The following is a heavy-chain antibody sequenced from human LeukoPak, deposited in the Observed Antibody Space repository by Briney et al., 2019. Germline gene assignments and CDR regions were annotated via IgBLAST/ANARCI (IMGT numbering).Heavy chain of an antibody. Sequence: GGSLRLSCAASGFTLSSYAMSRVRQTPGKGLECVSTIRDTDGRTYYADSVEGRFTISRENSTNTLYLQMNSLRAGDTAIYYCAKSSNTETVDYWGQGTLVTVSS. CDR3: AKSSNTETVDY. D-gene: IGHD6-13*01. V-gene: IGHV3-23*01. CDR2: IRDTDGRT. CDR1: GFTLSSYA. J-gene: IGHJ4*02.